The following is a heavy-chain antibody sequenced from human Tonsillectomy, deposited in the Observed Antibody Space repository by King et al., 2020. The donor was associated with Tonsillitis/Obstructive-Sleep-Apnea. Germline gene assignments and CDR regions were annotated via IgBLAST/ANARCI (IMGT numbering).Heavy chain of an antibody. CDR1: GYTFTTNG. CDR2: ISSYNGNT. J-gene: IGHJ4*02. CDR3: ARDFARSGFDY. D-gene: IGHD3-10*01. V-gene: IGHV1-18*01. Sequence: QLVQFGAEVKTPGASVKISCKASGYTFTTNGISWVRQAPGQGLQWMGWISSYNGNTNYAQKFQGRVTMTTDTSTSTAYMELRSLRSDDTAVYYCARDFARSGFDYWGQGTLVTVSS.